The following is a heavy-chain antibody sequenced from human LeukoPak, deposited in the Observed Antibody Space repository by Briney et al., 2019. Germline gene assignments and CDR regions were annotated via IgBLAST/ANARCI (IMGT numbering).Heavy chain of an antibody. CDR3: ARLQYRYYYMDV. Sequence: SETLSLTCAVYGGSISSYYWSWIRQPPGKGLEWIGYIYYSGSTNYNPSLKSRVTISVDTSKNQFSLKLSSVTAADTAVYYCARLQYRYYYMDVWGKGTTVTVSS. D-gene: IGHD4-11*01. CDR1: GGSISSYY. CDR2: IYYSGST. J-gene: IGHJ6*03. V-gene: IGHV4-59*01.